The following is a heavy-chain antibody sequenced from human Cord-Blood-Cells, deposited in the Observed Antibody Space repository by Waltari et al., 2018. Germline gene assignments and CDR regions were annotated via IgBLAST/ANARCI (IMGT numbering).Heavy chain of an antibody. D-gene: IGHD6-13*01. CDR2: IYYSGST. CDR3: ARQGSSWYYYYYGMDV. V-gene: IGHV4-39*01. J-gene: IGHJ6*02. Sequence: QLQLQESGPGLVKPSEPLSLTCTVPGGPISSSSYYWGRIRHPPGKGLEWIGSIYYSGSTYYNPSLKSRVTISVDTSKNQFSLKLSSVTAADTAVYYCARQGSSWYYYYYGMDVWGQGTTVTVSS. CDR1: GGPISSSSYY.